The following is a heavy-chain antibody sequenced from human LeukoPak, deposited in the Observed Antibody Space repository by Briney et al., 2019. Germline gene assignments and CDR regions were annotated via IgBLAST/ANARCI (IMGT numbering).Heavy chain of an antibody. CDR2: IIPIFGTA. Sequence: ASVTVSCKASGGTFSSYAISWVRQAPGQGLEWMGGIIPIFGTANYAQKFQGRVTITADESTSTAYMELSSLRSEDTAVYYCARDPTPDAFDIWGQGTMVTVSS. CDR3: ARDPTPDAFDI. V-gene: IGHV1-69*01. CDR1: GGTFSSYA. J-gene: IGHJ3*02.